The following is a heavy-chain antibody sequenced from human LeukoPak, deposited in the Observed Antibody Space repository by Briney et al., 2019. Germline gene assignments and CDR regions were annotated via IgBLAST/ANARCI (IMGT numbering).Heavy chain of an antibody. CDR3: AKDAVAPGSEGDYFDY. CDR1: GFTFSSNA. V-gene: IGHV3-23*01. D-gene: IGHD3-10*01. J-gene: IGHJ4*02. Sequence: GGSLRLSCAASGFTFSSNAMTWVRQAPGKGLEWVSVITGNGGRTYYADSVKGRFTISRVNSKNTLSLQMNSLRADDTAVYYCAKDAVAPGSEGDYFDYWGQGTLVTVSS. CDR2: ITGNGGRT.